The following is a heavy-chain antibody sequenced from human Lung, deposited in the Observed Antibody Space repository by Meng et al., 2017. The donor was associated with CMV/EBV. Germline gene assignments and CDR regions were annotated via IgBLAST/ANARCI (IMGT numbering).Heavy chain of an antibody. Sequence: SETXSLTCTVSGDSISSSSHYWGWIRQPPGKGLEWIGSIYYNGNTYYNPSLKSRVSISVDTSKNQFSLNLSSVTAADTAVYYCARHLSPYYDSSGYYFDSXGQGXLVTVSS. CDR3: ARHLSPYYDSSGYYFDS. CDR1: GDSISSSSHY. J-gene: IGHJ4*02. V-gene: IGHV4-39*01. CDR2: IYYNGNT. D-gene: IGHD3-22*01.